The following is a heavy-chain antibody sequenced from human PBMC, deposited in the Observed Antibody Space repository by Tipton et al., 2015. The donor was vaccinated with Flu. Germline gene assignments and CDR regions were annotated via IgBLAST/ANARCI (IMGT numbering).Heavy chain of an antibody. J-gene: IGHJ4*02. V-gene: IGHV4-59*01. D-gene: IGHD5-24*01. CDR2: IFYSGST. CDR1: GGSISSYY. Sequence: LRLSCTVSGGSISSYYWGWIRQPPGKGLEWIGYIFYSGSTNYNPSLKSRVTMSVDTSDNRFSLKLSSVTAVDTAVYYCASQRWLQSFIDYWGQGTLVTVSS. CDR3: ASQRWLQSFIDY.